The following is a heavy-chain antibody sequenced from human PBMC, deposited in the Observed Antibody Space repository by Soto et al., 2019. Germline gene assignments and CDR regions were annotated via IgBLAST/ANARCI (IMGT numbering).Heavy chain of an antibody. CDR3: AREGRITIFGVVIIRPYYFDY. V-gene: IGHV4-34*01. CDR1: GGSFSGYY. D-gene: IGHD3-3*01. J-gene: IGHJ4*02. Sequence: SETLSLTCAVYGGSFSGYYWSWIRQPPGKGLEWIGEINHSGSTNYNPSLKSRVTISVDTSKNQFSLKLSSVTAADTAVYYCAREGRITIFGVVIIRPYYFDYWGQGTLVTVSS. CDR2: INHSGST.